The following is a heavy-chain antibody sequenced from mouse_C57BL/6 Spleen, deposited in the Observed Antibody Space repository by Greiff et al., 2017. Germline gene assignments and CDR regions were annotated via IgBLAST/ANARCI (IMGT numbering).Heavy chain of an antibody. CDR2: ISYDGSN. CDR1: GYSITSGYY. CDR3: ARGGGTYYAMDD. Sequence: EVKLQESGPGLVKPSQSLSLTCSVTGYSITSGYYWNWIRQFPGNKLEWMGYISYDGSNNYNPSLKNRISITRDTSRNQFFLKLSSVTTEDTATYYCARGGGTYYAMDDWGQGTSVTVSS. D-gene: IGHD4-1*01. J-gene: IGHJ4*01. V-gene: IGHV3-6*01.